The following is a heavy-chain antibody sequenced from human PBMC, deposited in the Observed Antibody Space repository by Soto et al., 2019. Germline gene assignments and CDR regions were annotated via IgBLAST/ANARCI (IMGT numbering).Heavy chain of an antibody. Sequence: QVKLVESGGGVVQPGRYLRLSCAASGFNVSAYTMHWVRQAPGKGLEWVAVISSDGNHKYYTDSVKGRFTISRDTSTNTLDLQMNSLRAEDTAVYYCARWEQPLFDYWGQGTLVTVSS. CDR3: ARWEQPLFDY. J-gene: IGHJ4*02. D-gene: IGHD1-26*01. V-gene: IGHV3-30-3*01. CDR2: ISSDGNHK. CDR1: GFNVSAYT.